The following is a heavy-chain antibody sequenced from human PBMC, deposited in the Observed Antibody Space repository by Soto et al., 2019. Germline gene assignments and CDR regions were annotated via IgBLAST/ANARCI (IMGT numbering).Heavy chain of an antibody. J-gene: IGHJ5*02. CDR3: ARLGKYYQSLDP. CDR2: IYSSGSA. CDR1: GASMSTYY. D-gene: IGHD2-2*01. V-gene: IGHV4-59*01. Sequence: PSETLSLTCTASGASMSTYYWNWIRQSPGKGLESIGYIYSSGSANYNPSLKGRVAISIDTSKQQISLNLTSVTAADTAVYYCARLGKYYQSLDPWGPGTLVTVSS.